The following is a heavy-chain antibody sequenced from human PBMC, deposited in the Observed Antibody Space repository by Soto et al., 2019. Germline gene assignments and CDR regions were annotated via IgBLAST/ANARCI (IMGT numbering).Heavy chain of an antibody. J-gene: IGHJ5*02. D-gene: IGHD5-18*01. CDR3: ARGRGYSYGLDP. Sequence: SETLSLTCTVSGDSISSINNYWSWIRQPPGEGLEWIGFISYSGPTSYSPSLKSRVAISLDTFKNQFSLSLSSVTAADTAVYYCARGRGYSYGLDPWGQGTLVTVS. V-gene: IGHV4-30-4*01. CDR2: ISYSGPT. CDR1: GDSISSINNY.